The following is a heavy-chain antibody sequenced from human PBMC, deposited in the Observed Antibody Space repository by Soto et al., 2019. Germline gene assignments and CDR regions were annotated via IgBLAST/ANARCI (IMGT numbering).Heavy chain of an antibody. V-gene: IGHV1-2*04. CDR1: GYTFTGYY. CDR2: INPNSGGT. Sequence: ASVKVSCKASGYTFTGYYMHWVRQAPGQGLEWMGWINPNSGGTNYAQKFQGWVTMTRDTSISTAYMELSRLRSDDTAVYYCARDKSGPLVGATHHYYYGMDVWGQGTTVTVSS. CDR3: ARDKSGPLVGATHHYYYGMDV. D-gene: IGHD1-26*01. J-gene: IGHJ6*02.